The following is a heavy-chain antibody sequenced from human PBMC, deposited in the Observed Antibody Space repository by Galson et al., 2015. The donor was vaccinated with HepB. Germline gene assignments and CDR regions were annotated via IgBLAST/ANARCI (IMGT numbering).Heavy chain of an antibody. V-gene: IGHV3-30-3*01. CDR3: ARDYRRGRQTTVTTNDN. CDR1: GFTFSSYA. D-gene: IGHD4-11*01. CDR2: ISYDGSNK. J-gene: IGHJ4*02. Sequence: SLRLSCAASGFTFSSYAMHWVRQAPGKGLEWVAVISYDGSNKYYADSVKGRFTISRDNSKNTLYLQMNSLRAEDTAVYYCARDYRRGRQTTVTTNDNWGQGTLVTVSS.